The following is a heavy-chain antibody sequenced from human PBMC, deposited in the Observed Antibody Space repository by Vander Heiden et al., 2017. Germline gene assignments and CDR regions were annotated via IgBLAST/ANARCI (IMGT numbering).Heavy chain of an antibody. CDR1: GLTFSSTA. CDR2: ISGSGSNT. CDR3: AKDFGDNGFYYGLDV. Sequence: VQLLESGGGVVQPGGSLRLSCAASGLTFSSTAMNWVRPAPGKGLEWVSVISGSGSNTYYADSVKGRFTISRDNSKNTLYLQMSSLRAEDTAVYYCAKDFGDNGFYYGLDVWGQGTTVTVSS. J-gene: IGHJ6*02. D-gene: IGHD1-20*01. V-gene: IGHV3-23*01.